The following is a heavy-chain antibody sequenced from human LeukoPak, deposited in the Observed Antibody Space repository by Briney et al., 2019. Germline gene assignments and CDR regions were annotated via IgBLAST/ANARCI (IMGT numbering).Heavy chain of an antibody. D-gene: IGHD3-10*01. CDR2: IYYSGST. CDR1: GGSVSSRTYY. J-gene: IGHJ4*02. CDR3: VRELSESRGLFDY. Sequence: SETLSLTCTVSGGSVSSRTYYWGWIRQPPGKGLEGIGSIYYSGSTYYNPSLKSRVTISVDTSKDQFSLKLTSVTAADTAVYYCVRELSESRGLFDYWGQGTLVTVSS. V-gene: IGHV4-39*02.